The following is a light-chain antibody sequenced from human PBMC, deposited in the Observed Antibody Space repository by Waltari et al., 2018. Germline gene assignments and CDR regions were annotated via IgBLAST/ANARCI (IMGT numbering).Light chain of an antibody. CDR1: QSLLHPVGYNY. V-gene: IGKV2-28*01. CDR3: MQALQTPRT. Sequence: DIVMTQSPLSLPVTPGEPASISCTSSQSLLHPVGYNYLDWYLQKPGQSPRLLIYLGSNRASGVPDRFSGSGSGTDFTLKISRVEAEDVGIYYCMQALQTPRTFGQGTKLEIK. CDR2: LGS. J-gene: IGKJ2*01.